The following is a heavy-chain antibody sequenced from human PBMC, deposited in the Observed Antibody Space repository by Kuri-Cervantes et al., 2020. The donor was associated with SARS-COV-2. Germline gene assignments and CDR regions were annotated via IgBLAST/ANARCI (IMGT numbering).Heavy chain of an antibody. CDR2: IRYDGSNK. V-gene: IGHV3-30*02. Sequence: GGSLRLSCAASGFTFSSYAMSWVRQAPGKGLEWVAFIRYDGSNKYYADSVKGRFTISRDNSKNTLYLQMNSLRAEDTAVYYCAKSRGIAAQDYFDYWGQGTLVTVSS. CDR3: AKSRGIAAQDYFDY. J-gene: IGHJ4*02. D-gene: IGHD6-13*01. CDR1: GFTFSSYA.